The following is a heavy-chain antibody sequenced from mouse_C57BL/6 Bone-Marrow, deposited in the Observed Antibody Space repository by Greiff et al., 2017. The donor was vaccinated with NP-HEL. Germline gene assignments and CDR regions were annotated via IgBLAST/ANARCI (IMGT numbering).Heavy chain of an antibody. CDR1: GYTFTSYW. CDR3: ASHYGSSYPFAY. CDR2: IDPSDSYT. D-gene: IGHD1-1*01. Sequence: QVQLQQPGAELVMPGASVKLSCKASGYTFTSYWMHWVKQRPGQGLEWIGEIDPSDSYTTYNQKFKGKSTLTVDKSSSTAYMQLSSLTSEDSAVYYCASHYGSSYPFAYWGQGTLVTVSA. J-gene: IGHJ3*01. V-gene: IGHV1-69*01.